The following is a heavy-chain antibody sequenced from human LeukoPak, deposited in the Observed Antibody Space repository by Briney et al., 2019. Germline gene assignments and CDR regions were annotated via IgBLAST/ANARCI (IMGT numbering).Heavy chain of an antibody. CDR2: IKSKADDGTP. CDR1: GFTFSDYY. CDR3: TSRGDFFDH. D-gene: IGHD3-10*01. J-gene: IGHJ4*02. V-gene: IGHV3-15*01. Sequence: GGSLRLSCAASGFTFSDYYMSWIRQAPGKGLEWVGRIKSKADDGTPDYAAPVKGRFTISRDDSKNTVYLQMNSLNTEDTAVYYCTSRGDFFDHWGQGTLVTVSS.